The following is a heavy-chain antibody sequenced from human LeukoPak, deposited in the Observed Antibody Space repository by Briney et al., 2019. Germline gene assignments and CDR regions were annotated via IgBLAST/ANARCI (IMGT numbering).Heavy chain of an antibody. Sequence: SETVSLTCTVSGYSISHDYYWGWIRQSPGKGLEWIGSIYHSGSTYYNASLKSRVTISVDTSKNQFSLKLRSVTAADMAVYYCARTNYDYYFDYWGQGTLVTVSS. J-gene: IGHJ4*02. V-gene: IGHV4-38-2*02. D-gene: IGHD3-16*01. CDR1: GYSISHDYY. CDR3: ARTNYDYYFDY. CDR2: IYHSGST.